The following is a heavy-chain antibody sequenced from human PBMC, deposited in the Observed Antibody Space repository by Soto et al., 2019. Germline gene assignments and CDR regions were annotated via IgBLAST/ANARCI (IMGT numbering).Heavy chain of an antibody. D-gene: IGHD3-16*01. J-gene: IGHJ5*02. CDR3: ARRGLNWFDP. CDR1: GGSISISSYY. Sequence: SETLSLTCTVSGGSISISSYYWGCIRQPPGKGLEWIANIYYSGSTYYNPSLKSRVTISVDTSKNQFSLKLSSVTAADTAVYYCARRGLNWFDPWGQGTLVTVSS. CDR2: IYYSGST. V-gene: IGHV4-39*01.